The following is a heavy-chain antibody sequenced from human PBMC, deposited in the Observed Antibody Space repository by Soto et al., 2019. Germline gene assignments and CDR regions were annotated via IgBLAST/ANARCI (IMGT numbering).Heavy chain of an antibody. CDR2: ISGSGSST. Sequence: SAWSLRLSCSSSLFTFRSYAMSLVRHSPGKGLEWFSGISGSGSSTYYADSVKGRFTISRDNSKDTLYLQMNSPRAEDTALYYCAKRSLPTVTTYLEYWGQGTLVTVSS. D-gene: IGHD4-17*01. J-gene: IGHJ4*02. V-gene: IGHV3-23*01. CDR3: AKRSLPTVTTYLEY. CDR1: LFTFRSYA.